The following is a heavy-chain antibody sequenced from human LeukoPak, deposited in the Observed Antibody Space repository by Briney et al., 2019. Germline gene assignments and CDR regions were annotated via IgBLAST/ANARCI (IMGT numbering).Heavy chain of an antibody. CDR1: GYTFTGYY. V-gene: IGHV1-2*02. J-gene: IGHJ5*02. Sequence: ASVKVSCKASGYTFTGYYMHWVGQAPGQGLEWMGWINPNSGGTNYAQKFQGRVTMTRDTSISTAYMELSRLRSDDTVVYYCARGPGYSYGFPFDPWGQGTLVTVSS. CDR2: INPNSGGT. CDR3: ARGPGYSYGFPFDP. D-gene: IGHD5-18*01.